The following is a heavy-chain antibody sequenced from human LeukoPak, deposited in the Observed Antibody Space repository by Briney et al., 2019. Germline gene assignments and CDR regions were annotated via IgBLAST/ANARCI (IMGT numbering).Heavy chain of an antibody. CDR1: AASVTAFY. D-gene: IGHD3/OR15-3a*01. V-gene: IGHV4-59*08. CDR3: ASLDCVGAGCHNH. Sequence: SETLSLTCSVSAASVTAFYWSWIRQSPGRGLEWIGYVSSDGTTNYTPSLRRRVILSVDTAKNHISLNLTSLTAADTAIYYSASLDCVGAGCHNHSGRGILVTVSS. J-gene: IGHJ1*01. CDR2: VSSDGTT.